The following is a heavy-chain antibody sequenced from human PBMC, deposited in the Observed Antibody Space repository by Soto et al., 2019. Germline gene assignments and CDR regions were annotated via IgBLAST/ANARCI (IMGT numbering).Heavy chain of an antibody. CDR2: IKSKTDGGTT. CDR3: TSYRYNWNPTTDY. D-gene: IGHD1-20*01. CDR1: GFTFSNAW. V-gene: IGHV3-15*01. Sequence: GGSLRLSCAASGFTFSNAWMSWVRQAPGKGLEWVGRIKSKTDGGTTDYAAPVKGRFTISRDDSKNTLYLQMNSLKTEDTAVYYCTSYRYNWNPTTDYWGQGTLVTVSS. J-gene: IGHJ4*02.